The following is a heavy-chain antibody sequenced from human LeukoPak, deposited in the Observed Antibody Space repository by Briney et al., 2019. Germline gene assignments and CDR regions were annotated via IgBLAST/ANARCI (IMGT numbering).Heavy chain of an antibody. V-gene: IGHV1-18*01. Sequence: ASVKVSCKASGYTFTSYGISWVRQALGQGLEWMGWISAYNGNTNYAQKLQGRVTMTTDTSTSTAYMELRSLRSDDTAVYYCARVDTAMVAFDYWGQGTLVTVSS. CDR1: GYTFTSYG. J-gene: IGHJ4*02. CDR2: ISAYNGNT. CDR3: ARVDTAMVAFDY. D-gene: IGHD5-18*01.